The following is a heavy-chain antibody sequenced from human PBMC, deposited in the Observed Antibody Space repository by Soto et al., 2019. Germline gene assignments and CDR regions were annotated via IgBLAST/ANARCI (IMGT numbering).Heavy chain of an antibody. V-gene: IGHV1-8*01. CDR3: ARETTVVSPAWLDP. J-gene: IGHJ5*02. D-gene: IGHD4-17*01. CDR2: MNPNSGDT. CDR1: GYTFSSYE. Sequence: QVQLVQSGAEVKKPGASVKVSCKASGYTFSSYEINWVRQATGQGLEWMGWMNPNSGDTGYAQKCQGTGTMTGNTSISTAYMKLSSLRSEDTAVYYCARETTVVSPAWLDPWGQGTLVTVSS.